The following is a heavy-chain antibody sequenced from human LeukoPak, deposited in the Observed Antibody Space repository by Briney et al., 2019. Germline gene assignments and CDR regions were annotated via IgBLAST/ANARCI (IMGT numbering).Heavy chain of an antibody. CDR3: ARESGYSYGYALNYHYGMDV. CDR2: TYYRSKWYN. J-gene: IGHJ6*02. Sequence: SQTLSLTCAISGDSVSSNSAAWNWIRQSPSRGLEWLGRTYYRSKWYNDYAVSVKSRIAINPDTSKNQFSLQLNSVTPEDTAVYYCARESGYSYGYALNYHYGMDVWGQGTTVTVSS. V-gene: IGHV6-1*01. D-gene: IGHD5-18*01. CDR1: GDSVSSNSAA.